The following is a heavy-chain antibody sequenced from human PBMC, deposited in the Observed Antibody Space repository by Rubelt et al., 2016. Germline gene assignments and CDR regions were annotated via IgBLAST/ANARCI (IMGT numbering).Heavy chain of an antibody. Sequence: QVQLQQWGAGLLKPSETLSLTCAVYAGSFSGYYWSWIRQPPGKGLEWIGEINHSGSTDYNPSLKSRVTISVDTSKNQFSLKLTSVTAADTAVYFWARRAIYVIFGVVTPGCFDYWGQGTLVTVSS. CDR1: AGSFSGYY. D-gene: IGHD3-3*01. CDR2: INHSGST. J-gene: IGHJ4*02. V-gene: IGHV4-34*01. CDR3: ARRAIYVIFGVVTPGCFDY.